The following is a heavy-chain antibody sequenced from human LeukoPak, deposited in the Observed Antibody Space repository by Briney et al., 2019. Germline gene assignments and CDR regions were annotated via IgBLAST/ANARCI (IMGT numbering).Heavy chain of an antibody. CDR2: IIPIFGTA. Sequence: ASVKVSCKASGGTFSSYAMSWVRQAPGQGLEWMGGIIPIFGTANYAQKFQGRVTITADEATSTAYMELSSLTSEDTAVYYCVRGRNWNDGGFWGQGTLVTVSS. CDR1: GGTFSSYA. D-gene: IGHD1-1*01. CDR3: VRGRNWNDGGF. V-gene: IGHV1-69*13. J-gene: IGHJ4*02.